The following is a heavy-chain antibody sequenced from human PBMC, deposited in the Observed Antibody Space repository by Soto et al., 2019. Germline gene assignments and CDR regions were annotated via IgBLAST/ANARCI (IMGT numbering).Heavy chain of an antibody. Sequence: TSETLSPTCTVSGGSVSGASYYWSWIRQPPGKGLEWIGNINHSGATNYNPSLKTRVTISVDTSKKQFSLKLRSVTSADTAVYYCARGLDFYGSGSPDLNGYWGQGTLVTVSS. J-gene: IGHJ4*02. V-gene: IGHV4-61*01. CDR2: INHSGAT. CDR1: GGSVSGASYY. CDR3: ARGLDFYGSGSPDLNGY. D-gene: IGHD3-10*01.